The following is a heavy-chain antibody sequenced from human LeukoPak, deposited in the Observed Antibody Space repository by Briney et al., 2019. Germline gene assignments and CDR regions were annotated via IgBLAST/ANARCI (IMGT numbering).Heavy chain of an antibody. CDR1: GGCISSSSYY. CDR2: IYYSGST. D-gene: IGHD5-12*01. Sequence: SETLSLTCTVSGGCISSSSYYWGWIRQHPGKGLEWIGSIYYSGSTYYNPSLKSRVTISVDTSKNQFSLKLSSVTAADTAVYYCARSPNSGYDPFDYWGQGTLVTVSS. J-gene: IGHJ4*02. V-gene: IGHV4-39*01. CDR3: ARSPNSGYDPFDY.